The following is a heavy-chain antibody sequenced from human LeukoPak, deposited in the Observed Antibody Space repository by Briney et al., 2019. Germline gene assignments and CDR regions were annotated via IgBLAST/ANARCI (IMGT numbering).Heavy chain of an antibody. V-gene: IGHV3-7*01. D-gene: IGHD3-22*01. Sequence: GSLRLSCAASGFTFSSYWMSWVRQAPGKGLEWVANIKQDGSEKYCVDSVKGRFTISRDNAKNSLYLQMNSLRAEDTAVYYCAREASDYYDSSGYYSFDYWGQGTLVTVSS. CDR3: AREASDYYDSSGYYSFDY. CDR1: GFTFSSYW. J-gene: IGHJ4*02. CDR2: IKQDGSEK.